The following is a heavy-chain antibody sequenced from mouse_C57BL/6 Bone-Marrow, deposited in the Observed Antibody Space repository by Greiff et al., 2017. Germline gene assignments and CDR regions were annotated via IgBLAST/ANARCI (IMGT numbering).Heavy chain of an antibody. CDR2: IFPRSGNT. Sequence: VQLQQSGAELARPGASVKLSCKASGYTFTSYGISWVKQRTGQGLEWIGEIFPRSGNTYYNEKFKGKATLTADKSSSTAYMELRSLTSEDSAVYFCARGVLWDAMDYWGQGTSVTVAS. CDR1: GYTFTSYG. D-gene: IGHD1-1*02. V-gene: IGHV1-81*01. CDR3: ARGVLWDAMDY. J-gene: IGHJ4*01.